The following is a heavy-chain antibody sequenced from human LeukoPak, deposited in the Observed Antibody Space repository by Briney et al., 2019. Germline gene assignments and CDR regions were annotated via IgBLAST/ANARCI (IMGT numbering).Heavy chain of an antibody. J-gene: IGHJ4*02. Sequence: GGSLRLSCAASGFTFSSYAMSWVRQAPGKGLEWVSAISGSGGSTYYADSVKGRFTISRDNSKNTVSLQMESLRAEDTALYYCAKDYTVGSIDYWGQGTLVTVSS. CDR2: ISGSGGST. V-gene: IGHV3-23*01. CDR3: AKDYTVGSIDY. CDR1: GFTFSSYA. D-gene: IGHD4-23*01.